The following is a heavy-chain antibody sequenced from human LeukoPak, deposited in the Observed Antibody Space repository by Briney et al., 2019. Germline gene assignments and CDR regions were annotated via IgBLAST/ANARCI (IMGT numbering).Heavy chain of an antibody. CDR3: ARQDSGYDFSY. CDR1: GYSFTSYW. Sequence: GESLKISCEVSGYSFTSYWINWVRQMPGKGLEWVGRIDPSDSYTNYSPSFQCHVTISADKSITTAFLQWSSLKASDTAMYYCARQDSGYDFSYWGQGTLVTVSS. CDR2: IDPSDSYT. J-gene: IGHJ4*02. D-gene: IGHD5-12*01. V-gene: IGHV5-10-1*01.